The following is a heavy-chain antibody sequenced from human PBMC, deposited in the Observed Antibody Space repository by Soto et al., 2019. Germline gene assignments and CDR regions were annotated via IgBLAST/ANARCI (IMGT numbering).Heavy chain of an antibody. CDR1: GVSINSYY. Sequence: SGTLSLTCTSSGVSINSYYWSWIRQPPGKGLEWIGYIYYSGSTNYNPSLKSRVTISVDTSKNQFSLTLSSVTAADTAVYYCARSDGRYWGQGTLVTVSS. V-gene: IGHV4-59*07. J-gene: IGHJ4*02. CDR2: IYYSGST. CDR3: ARSDGRY.